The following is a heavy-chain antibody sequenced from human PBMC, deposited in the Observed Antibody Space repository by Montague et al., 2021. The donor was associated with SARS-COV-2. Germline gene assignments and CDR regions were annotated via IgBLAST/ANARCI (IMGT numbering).Heavy chain of an antibody. V-gene: IGHV4-34*01. D-gene: IGHD6-13*01. CDR2: INHSEST. Sequence: SETLSLTCAVYGGSFSGYYWSWIRQPPGKGLEWIGEINHSESTYYNPSLKSRVTISVDTSKNQFSLKLSSVTAADTAVYYCARGTYSSSWYGSKRASDYWGQGTLVTVSS. J-gene: IGHJ4*02. CDR1: GGSFSGYY. CDR3: ARGTYSSSWYGSKRASDY.